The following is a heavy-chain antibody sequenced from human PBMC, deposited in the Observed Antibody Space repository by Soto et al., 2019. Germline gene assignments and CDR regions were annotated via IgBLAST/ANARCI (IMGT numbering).Heavy chain of an antibody. CDR3: AGRSGSSDY. J-gene: IGHJ4*02. CDR1: GFTFSNYT. Sequence: PGGPLRLSCAASGFTFSNYTMHWVRQAPGKGLEWVALISYDEIDKYFADAVKGRFTISRDNSKNTLYLQMDSLRAEDTAVYYCAGRSGSSDYWGRGTLVTVSS. D-gene: IGHD3-10*01. V-gene: IGHV3-30*04. CDR2: ISYDEIDK.